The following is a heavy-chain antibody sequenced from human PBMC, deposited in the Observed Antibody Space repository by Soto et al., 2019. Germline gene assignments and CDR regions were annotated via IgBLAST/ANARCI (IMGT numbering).Heavy chain of an antibody. CDR2: IFWDDDK. CDR3: AQRSRGYAYYFDQ. J-gene: IGHJ4*02. Sequence: QITLKESGPTLVKPTQTLTLTCSFSGFSLSTRGVGVGWIRQPPGKALEWLALIFWDDDKWYSPSLRSRLTNTKDTAKHQVVLTMTNMNPVDTATYYCAQRSRGYAYYFDQWGQGTMVTVSS. CDR1: GFSLSTRGVG. D-gene: IGHD5-12*01. V-gene: IGHV2-5*02.